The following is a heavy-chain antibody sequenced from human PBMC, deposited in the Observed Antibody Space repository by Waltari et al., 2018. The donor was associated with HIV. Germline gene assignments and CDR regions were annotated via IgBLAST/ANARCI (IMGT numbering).Heavy chain of an antibody. J-gene: IGHJ6*02. CDR2: INRDGSAA. CDR3: ERGDYRIAIFGVVKNDYYGLDV. CDR1: GFTFSSYW. Sequence: EVQLVESGGGLAQPGGSLRLSCMSSGFTFSSYWINWVRQAPGKGLVRGSRINRDGSAASYADSVKGRFTIARDNAKNTVYLQMNSLRADDTAVYYCERGDYRIAIFGVVKNDYYGLDVWGQGTTVIVSS. D-gene: IGHD3-3*01. V-gene: IGHV3-74*01.